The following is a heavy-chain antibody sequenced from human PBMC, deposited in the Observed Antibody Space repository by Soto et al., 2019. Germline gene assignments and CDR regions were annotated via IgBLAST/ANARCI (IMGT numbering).Heavy chain of an antibody. CDR1: GYTLTELS. V-gene: IGHV1-24*01. J-gene: IGHJ4*02. D-gene: IGHD3-3*01. CDR2: FDPEDGET. CDR3: ATDLHTIFGVVLDY. Sequence: ASVKVSCKVSGYTLTELSMHWVRQAPGKGLEWMGGFDPEDGETIYAQKFQCRVTMTEDTSTDTAYMELSSLRSEDTAVYYCATDLHTIFGVVLDYWGKGTLVTVSS.